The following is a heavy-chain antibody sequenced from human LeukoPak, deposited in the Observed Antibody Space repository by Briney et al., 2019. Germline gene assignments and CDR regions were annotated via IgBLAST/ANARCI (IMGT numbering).Heavy chain of an antibody. CDR3: ARERRGGPSDYYYYYYMDV. V-gene: IGHV1-18*01. J-gene: IGHJ6*03. CDR2: ISAYNGNT. Sequence: ASVKVSCKASGYTFTSYGISWVRQAPGQGLEWMGWISAYNGNTNYAQKLQGRVTMTTDTSTSTAYMELRSLRSDDTAVYYCARERRGGPSDYYYYYYMDVWGKGTTVTVSS. D-gene: IGHD2-15*01. CDR1: GYTFTSYG.